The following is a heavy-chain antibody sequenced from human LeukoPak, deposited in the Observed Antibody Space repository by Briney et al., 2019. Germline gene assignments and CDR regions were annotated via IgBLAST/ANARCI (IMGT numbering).Heavy chain of an antibody. CDR2: ISRSSSTL. D-gene: IGHD3-22*01. Sequence: GGSLRLSCAASGFTLSIYSINWVLQTPGKGLDFGSYISRSSSTLYYADSVKGRFTISRDNAKNSLYLQMNSLRAEDTAVYYCERVWGSGYYSDYWGQGTLVTVSS. CDR3: ERVWGSGYYSDY. J-gene: IGHJ4*02. V-gene: IGHV3-48*01. CDR1: GFTLSIYS.